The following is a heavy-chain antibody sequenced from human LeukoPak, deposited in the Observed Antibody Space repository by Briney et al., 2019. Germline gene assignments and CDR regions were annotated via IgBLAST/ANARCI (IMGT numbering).Heavy chain of an antibody. D-gene: IGHD3-10*01. Sequence: SETLSLTCAVSGGSFSGHYWSWIRQPPGKGLEWVGEINHSGNTNYNPSLKSRGTLSVDTSKNQFTLKLSSVTAADTAVYYCAGVQVTIFDYWGQGTLVTVSS. CDR2: INHSGNT. J-gene: IGHJ4*02. CDR3: AGVQVTIFDY. V-gene: IGHV4-34*01. CDR1: GGSFSGHY.